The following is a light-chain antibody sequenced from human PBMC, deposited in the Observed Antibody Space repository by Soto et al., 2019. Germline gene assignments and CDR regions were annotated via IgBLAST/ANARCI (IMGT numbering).Light chain of an antibody. J-gene: IGLJ1*01. Sequence: QSALTQPPSVSGAPGQRVAISCTGSSSNIGAEYDVHWYQQLPGTAPKRLIYGDNNRPSGVPDRFSGSKSGTSASLAITGLQPEDEADYYCQSYDSSLTTFVVGTGTKVTVL. V-gene: IGLV1-40*01. CDR3: QSYDSSLTTFV. CDR2: GDN. CDR1: SSNIGAEYD.